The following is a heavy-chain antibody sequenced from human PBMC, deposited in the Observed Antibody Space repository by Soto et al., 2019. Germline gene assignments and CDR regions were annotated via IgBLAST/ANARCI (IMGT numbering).Heavy chain of an antibody. V-gene: IGHV3-30*18. CDR3: AKGGTTVTTYWYFDL. Sequence: GGSLRLSCAASGFTFSSYGMHWVRQAPGKGLEWVAVISYDGSNKYYADSVKGRFTISRDNSKNTLYLQMNSLRAEDTAVYYCAKGGTTVTTYWYFDLWGRGTLVTVSS. D-gene: IGHD4-17*01. J-gene: IGHJ2*01. CDR1: GFTFSSYG. CDR2: ISYDGSNK.